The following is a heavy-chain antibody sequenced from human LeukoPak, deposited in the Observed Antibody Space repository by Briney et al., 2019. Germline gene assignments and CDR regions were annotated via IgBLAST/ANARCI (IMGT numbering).Heavy chain of an antibody. V-gene: IGHV4-34*01. D-gene: IGHD3-22*01. CDR1: GGSFSGYY. Sequence: SETLSPTCAVYGGSFSGYYWSWIRQPPGKGLEWIGEINHSGSTNYNPSLKSRVTISVDTSKNQFSLKLSSVTAADTAVYYCARATDYYDSSGYYPLDNWGQGTLVTVSS. CDR2: INHSGST. J-gene: IGHJ4*02. CDR3: ARATDYYDSSGYYPLDN.